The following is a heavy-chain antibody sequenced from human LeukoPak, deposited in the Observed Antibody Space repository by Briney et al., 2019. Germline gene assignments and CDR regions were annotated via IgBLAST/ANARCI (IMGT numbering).Heavy chain of an antibody. Sequence: GGSLRLSCAASGFTFSSYAMHWVRQAPGKGLECVSAISSNGGSAYYANSVKGRFTISIDNSKNTLYLQMGSLRADDMAVYYCARVRGGPADYWGQGTLVTVSS. D-gene: IGHD4-23*01. CDR1: GFTFSSYA. J-gene: IGHJ4*02. CDR3: ARVRGGPADY. V-gene: IGHV3-64*01. CDR2: ISSNGGSA.